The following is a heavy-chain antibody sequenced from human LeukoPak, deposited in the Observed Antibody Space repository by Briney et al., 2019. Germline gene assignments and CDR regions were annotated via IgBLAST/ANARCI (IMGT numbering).Heavy chain of an antibody. CDR2: INSDGSST. Sequence: PGGSLRLSCAASGFTFSSYWMHWVRQAPGKGLVWVSRINSDGSSTSYADSVKGRSTISRDNAKDTLYLQMNSLRAEDTAVYYCARGLACSSTSCYRGFDYWGQGTLVTVSS. D-gene: IGHD2-2*02. CDR3: ARGLACSSTSCYRGFDY. CDR1: GFTFSSYW. V-gene: IGHV3-74*01. J-gene: IGHJ4*02.